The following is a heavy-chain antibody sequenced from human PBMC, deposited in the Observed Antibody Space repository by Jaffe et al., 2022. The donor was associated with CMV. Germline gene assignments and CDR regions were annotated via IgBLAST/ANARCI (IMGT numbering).Heavy chain of an antibody. CDR2: ISAGGGRA. CDR1: GFSFSSYA. D-gene: IGHD3-16*01. Sequence: EVQLLESGGGLEQPGGSLRLSCAASGFSFSSYAMTWVRQAPGRGLEWVASISAGGGRASYADSMKGRFTISRDNFKRTLSLQMNSLRAEDTAVYYCAKDRLGDYYYYGLDVWGQGTTVTVSS. CDR3: AKDRLGDYYYYGLDV. V-gene: IGHV3-23*01. J-gene: IGHJ6*02.